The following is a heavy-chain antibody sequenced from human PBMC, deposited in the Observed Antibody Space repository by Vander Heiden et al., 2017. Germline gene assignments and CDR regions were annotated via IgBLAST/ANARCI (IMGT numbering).Heavy chain of an antibody. J-gene: IGHJ4*02. V-gene: IGHV4-34*02. CDR2: INESGST. D-gene: IGHD6-25*01. CDR1: GGSFSGYY. CDR3: ARRGRLPFDY. Sequence: QVQLPQWGAGLLKPSETLSLTCAVYGGSFSGYYWTWIRQPPGKGLEWIGEINESGSTNYNPSLKSRVTISGDTSKNQCSLRLTSVTAADTAVYYCARRGRLPFDYWGQGTLVTVSS.